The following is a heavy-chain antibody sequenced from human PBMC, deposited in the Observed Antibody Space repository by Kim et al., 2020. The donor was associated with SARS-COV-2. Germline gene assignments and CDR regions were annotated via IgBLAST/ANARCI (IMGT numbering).Heavy chain of an antibody. Sequence: GGSLRLSCAASGFTFSSYAMHWVRQAPGKGLEWVAVISYDGSNKYYADSVKGRFTISRDNSKNTLYLQMNSLRAEDTAVYYCARDPEYYYDSSGYSYYG. J-gene: IGHJ6*01. D-gene: IGHD3-22*01. CDR3: ARDPEYYYDSSGYSYYG. V-gene: IGHV3-30*04. CDR1: GFTFSSYA. CDR2: ISYDGSNK.